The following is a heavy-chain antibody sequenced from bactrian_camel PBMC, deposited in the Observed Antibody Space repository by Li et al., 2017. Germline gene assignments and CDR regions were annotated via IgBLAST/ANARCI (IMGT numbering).Heavy chain of an antibody. J-gene: IGHJ4*01. V-gene: IGHV3S63*01. CDR2: IDDAGYS. Sequence: HVQLVESGGGSVQAGGSLRLSCTFSGFTFDDSDMGWFRQAPGKEREGVGAIDDAGYSKYADAVKGRFSISKDNAENTLYLEMLNVRPEDSGMYLCGTGPLCGAKMWYWGQGTQVTVS. CDR3: GTGPLCGAKMWY. D-gene: IGHD8*01. CDR1: GFTFDDSD.